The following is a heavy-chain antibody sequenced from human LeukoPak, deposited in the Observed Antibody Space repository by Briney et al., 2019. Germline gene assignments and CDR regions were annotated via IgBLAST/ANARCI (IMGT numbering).Heavy chain of an antibody. D-gene: IGHD3-10*01. CDR2: ISSSSSYI. J-gene: IGHJ6*03. CDR1: GFTFSSYS. V-gene: IGHV3-21*01. CDR3: ASERSYYYYYMDV. Sequence: GGSLRLSCAASGFTFSSYSMNWVRQAPGKGLEWVSSISSSSSYIYYADSVKGRFTISRDNAKNSLYLQMNSLRAEDTAVYYCASERSYYYYYMDVWGKGTTVTDSS.